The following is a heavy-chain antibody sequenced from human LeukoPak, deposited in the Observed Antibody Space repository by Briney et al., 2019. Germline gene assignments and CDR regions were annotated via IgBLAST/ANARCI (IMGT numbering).Heavy chain of an antibody. D-gene: IGHD1-26*01. CDR2: IYYSGST. CDR3: ARPLPSGATDAAGYYFDY. J-gene: IGHJ4*02. CDR1: GGSISSSSYY. V-gene: IGHV4-39*01. Sequence: SETLSLTCTVSGGSISSSSYYWGWIRQPPGKGLEWIGSIYYSGSTYYNPSLKSRVTISVDTSKNQFSLKLSSVTAADTAVSYCARPLPSGATDAAGYYFDYWGQGTLVTVSS.